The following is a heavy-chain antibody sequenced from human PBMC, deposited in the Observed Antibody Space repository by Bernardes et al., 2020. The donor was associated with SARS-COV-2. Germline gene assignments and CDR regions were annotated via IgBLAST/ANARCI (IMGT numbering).Heavy chain of an antibody. J-gene: IGHJ6*02. CDR1: GFTFSSYG. D-gene: IGHD6-6*01. V-gene: IGHV3-33*01. CDR2: IWYDGSNK. CDR3: ARQGYSSSSYYYYGMDV. Sequence: GGSLRLSRAASGFTFSSYGMHWVRQAPGKGLEWVAVIWYDGSNKYYADSVKGRFTISRDNSKNTLYLQMNSLRAEDTAVYYCARQGYSSSSYYYYGMDVWGQGTTVTVSS.